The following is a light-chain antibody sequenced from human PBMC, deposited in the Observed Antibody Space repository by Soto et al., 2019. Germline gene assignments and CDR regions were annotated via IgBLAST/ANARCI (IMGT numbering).Light chain of an antibody. J-gene: IGLJ2*01. CDR1: SSNIGINY. CDR2: DNH. V-gene: IGLV1-51*01. Sequence: QSVLTQPPSVSAAPGQNVTISCSGNSSNIGINYVSWYQHLPGTAPTLLIYDNHRRPSGIPDRFSASKSGTTATLGITGLQTGDEAHYYCATWDSSLRAGVIGGGTKLTVL. CDR3: ATWDSSLRAGV.